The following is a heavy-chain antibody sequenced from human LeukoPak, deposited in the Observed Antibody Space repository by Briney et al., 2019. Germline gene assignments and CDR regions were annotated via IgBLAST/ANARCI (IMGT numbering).Heavy chain of an antibody. V-gene: IGHV4-59*08. CDR1: GGSISSYY. D-gene: IGHD2-21*02. J-gene: IGHJ5*02. Sequence: SETLSLTCTVSGGSISSYYWSWIRQPPGKGLEWIGYIYYSGSTNYNPSLKSRVTISVDTSKNRFSLKLSSVTAADTAVYYCASVVVTAYNWFDPWGQGTLVTVSS. CDR2: IYYSGST. CDR3: ASVVVTAYNWFDP.